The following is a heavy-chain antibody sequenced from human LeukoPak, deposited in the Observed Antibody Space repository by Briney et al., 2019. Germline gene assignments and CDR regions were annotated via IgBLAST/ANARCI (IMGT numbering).Heavy chain of an antibody. Sequence: SETLSLTCIVSGGSISSSSYYWGWIRQPPGKGLEWIGSIYDSGSTYYNPCLTSRVTISVDTSKSQFSLKLSSVTAADTAVYYCASSTIFGVVMPDYWGQGTLVTVSS. J-gene: IGHJ4*02. CDR2: IYDSGST. CDR1: GGSISSSSYY. CDR3: ASSTIFGVVMPDY. D-gene: IGHD3-3*01. V-gene: IGHV4-39*01.